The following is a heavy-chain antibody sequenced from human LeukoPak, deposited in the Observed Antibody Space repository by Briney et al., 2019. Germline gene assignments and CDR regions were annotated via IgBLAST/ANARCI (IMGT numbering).Heavy chain of an antibody. CDR1: GFTFSSYS. D-gene: IGHD2/OR15-2a*01. CDR2: ISGSGGST. J-gene: IGHJ4*02. Sequence: PGGSLRLSCAASGFTFSSYSMNWVRQAPGKGLEWVSAISGSGGSTYYADSVKGRFTISRDNSKNTLYLQMNSLRAEDTAVYYCAKDRTYYSYFDYWGQGTLVTVSS. CDR3: AKDRTYYSYFDY. V-gene: IGHV3-23*01.